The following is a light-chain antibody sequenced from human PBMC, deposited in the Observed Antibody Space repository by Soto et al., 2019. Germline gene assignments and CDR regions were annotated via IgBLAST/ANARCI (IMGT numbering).Light chain of an antibody. V-gene: IGKV3-20*01. CDR1: QTVTNDY. CDR2: DAS. Sequence: EIVLTQSPGTLSFSPGERATLSCRASQTVTNDYLAWYQQKPGQAPRLLIFDASSRATGIPDRFVGSGSGTDFTLTISSLEPEDFAVYYCQQYGSSPLFTFGPGTKVDIK. J-gene: IGKJ3*01. CDR3: QQYGSSPLFT.